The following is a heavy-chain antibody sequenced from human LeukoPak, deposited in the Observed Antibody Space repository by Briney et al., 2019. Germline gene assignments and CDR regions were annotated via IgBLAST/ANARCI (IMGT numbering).Heavy chain of an antibody. V-gene: IGHV3-66*02. CDR1: GFTVSSNY. Sequence: GGSLRLSCAASGFTVSSNYMSWVRQAPGKGLEWVSVIYSGGSTYYADSVKGRFTISRDNSQNTPYLQMNSLRAEDTAVYYCARWYYYDSSGYLHDAFDIWGQGTMVTVSA. J-gene: IGHJ3*02. CDR3: ARWYYYDSSGYLHDAFDI. CDR2: IYSGGST. D-gene: IGHD3-22*01.